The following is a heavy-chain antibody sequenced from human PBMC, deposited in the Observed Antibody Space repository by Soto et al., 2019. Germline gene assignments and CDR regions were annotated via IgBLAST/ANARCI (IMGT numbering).Heavy chain of an antibody. CDR3: ARAERAYYDSSGFYYYFDY. D-gene: IGHD3-22*01. V-gene: IGHV3-74*01. J-gene: IGHJ4*02. CDR1: GFTFSSYW. Sequence: GSLRLSCAASGFTFSSYWMHWVRQAPGKGLVWVSRINSDGSSTSYADSVKGRFTISRDNAKNTLYLQMNSLRAEDTAVYYCARAERAYYDSSGFYYYFDYWGQGTLVTVSS. CDR2: INSDGSST.